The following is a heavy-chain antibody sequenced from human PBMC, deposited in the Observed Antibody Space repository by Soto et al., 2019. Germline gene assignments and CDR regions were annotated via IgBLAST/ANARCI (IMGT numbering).Heavy chain of an antibody. CDR3: AKGMGATSRLDS. D-gene: IGHD1-26*01. CDR2: FDEKTGDT. V-gene: IGHV3-23*01. Sequence: EVQLLESGGDLVQPGGSLRLSCAASGFIFSSCAMTWVRQAPGKGLQWVSFFDEKTGDTQYADSVKGRFIVSRDTSENTLFLQMNSLTAEDTAIYYCAKGMGATSRLDSWGQGTLVTVSS. J-gene: IGHJ4*02. CDR1: GFIFSSCA.